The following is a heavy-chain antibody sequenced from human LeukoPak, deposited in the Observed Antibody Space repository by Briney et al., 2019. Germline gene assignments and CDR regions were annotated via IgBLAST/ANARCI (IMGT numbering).Heavy chain of an antibody. CDR3: AXXXXXXDSDGYYFGYYFDS. D-gene: IGHD3-22*01. J-gene: IGHJ4*02. CDR1: GYTFTNYD. V-gene: IGHV1-8*01. CDR2: MNPNNDDT. Sequence: ASVKVSCKASGYTFTNYDINWVRQATGQGLQWLGWMNPNNDDTDYAPKFQDRVTLTWNTSINTAYMELSSLRSEDTAVYYCAXXXXXXDSDGYYFGYYFDSWGQGTLVTVSS.